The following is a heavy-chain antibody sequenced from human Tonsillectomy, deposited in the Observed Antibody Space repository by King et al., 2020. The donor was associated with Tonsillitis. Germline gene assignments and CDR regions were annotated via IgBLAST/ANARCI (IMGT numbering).Heavy chain of an antibody. CDR3: ARLARGYSYGYAPFDY. Sequence: VQLQESGPGLVKPSETLSLTCTVSGGSISSSYWSWIRQXPGKGXEXIXXXXXSGSXXYXXXLKSRVTISVDTXKNQFSLKLSSVTAADTAVYYCARLARGYSYGYAPFDYWGQGTLVTVSS. J-gene: IGHJ4*02. V-gene: IGHV4-59*01. CDR2: XXXSGSX. CDR1: GGSISSSY. D-gene: IGHD5-18*01.